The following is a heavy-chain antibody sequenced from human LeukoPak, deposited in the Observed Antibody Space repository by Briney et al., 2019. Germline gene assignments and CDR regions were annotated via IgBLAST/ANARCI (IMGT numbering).Heavy chain of an antibody. J-gene: IGHJ4*02. CDR2: ISSSSSTI. V-gene: IGHV3-48*02. CDR3: VRVGEFDY. CDR1: GFTFSSYS. Sequence: GGSLRLSCAASGFTFSSYSLNWVRQAPGKGLEWLPYISSSSSTIYYADSVKGRFTISRDNTKNSLYLQMNSLRDEDTAVYYCVRVGEFDYWGQGTLVTVSS.